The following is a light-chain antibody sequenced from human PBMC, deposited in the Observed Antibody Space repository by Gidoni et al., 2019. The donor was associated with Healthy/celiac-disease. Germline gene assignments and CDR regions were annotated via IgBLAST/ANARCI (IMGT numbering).Light chain of an antibody. CDR3: QHRWT. Sequence: DIQMTQSPSSLSASVGDRVTITCQASQDISNYLNWYQQKPGKAPKLLIYDASNLETGVPSRFSGSGSGTDFTFTISSLQPEDIATYYCQHRWTFXQXTKLEIK. CDR2: DAS. V-gene: IGKV1-33*01. J-gene: IGKJ2*02. CDR1: QDISNY.